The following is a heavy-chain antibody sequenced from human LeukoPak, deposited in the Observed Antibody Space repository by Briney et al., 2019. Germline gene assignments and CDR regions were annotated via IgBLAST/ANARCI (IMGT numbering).Heavy chain of an antibody. CDR3: ARASVPNRRGSSWYGDAFGI. D-gene: IGHD6-13*01. CDR2: IYTSGST. V-gene: IGHV4-4*07. Sequence: SETLSLTCTVSGGSISSYYWSWIRQPAGKGLEWIGRIYTSGSTNYNPSLKSRVTMSVDTSKNQFSLKLSSVTAADTAVYYCARASVPNRRGSSWYGDAFGIWGQGTMVTVSS. J-gene: IGHJ3*02. CDR1: GGSISSYY.